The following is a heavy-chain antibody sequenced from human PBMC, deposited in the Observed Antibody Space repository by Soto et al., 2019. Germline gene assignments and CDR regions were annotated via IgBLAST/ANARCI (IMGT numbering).Heavy chain of an antibody. V-gene: IGHV3-74*01. Sequence: GGSLRLSCAASGFTFSSYWMHWVRQAPGKGLVWVSRINSDGSSTSYADSVKGRFTISRDNAKNTLYLQMNSLRAEDTAVYYCARVTVGATDCYGYGMDVWGQGTTVTVSS. CDR3: ARVTVGATDCYGYGMDV. CDR1: GFTFSSYW. CDR2: INSDGSST. D-gene: IGHD1-26*01. J-gene: IGHJ6*02.